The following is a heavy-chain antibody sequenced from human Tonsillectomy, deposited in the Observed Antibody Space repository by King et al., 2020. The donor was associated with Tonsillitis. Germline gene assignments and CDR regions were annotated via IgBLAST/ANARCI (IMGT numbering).Heavy chain of an antibody. V-gene: IGHV2-5*02. Sequence: TLKESGPTLVKPTQTLTLTCTFSGFSLSTSGVGVGWIRQPPGKALEWLALIYWDDDKRYSPSLRSRLTITKDTSKNQVVLAMTNVDPVDTATYYCAHSGSSSGYVRGDYFDYWGQGTLVTVSS. CDR3: AHSGSSSGYVRGDYFDY. D-gene: IGHD6-13*01. J-gene: IGHJ4*02. CDR2: IYWDDDK. CDR1: GFSLSTSGVG.